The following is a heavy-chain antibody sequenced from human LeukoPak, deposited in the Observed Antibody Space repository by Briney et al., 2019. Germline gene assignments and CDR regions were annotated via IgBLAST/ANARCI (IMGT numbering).Heavy chain of an antibody. J-gene: IGHJ4*02. V-gene: IGHV4-4*02. CDR1: GGSISSSDR. D-gene: IGHD4/OR15-4a*01. Sequence: PSGTLSLTCTVSGGSISSSDRWSWVRRPPGKGLEWIGQIYLSGSTNYNPSLKSRVTISVDKSKNQFSLKLSSVTAADTALYYCAREGASRYFDYWGQGILVTVSS. CDR3: AREGASRYFDY. CDR2: IYLSGST.